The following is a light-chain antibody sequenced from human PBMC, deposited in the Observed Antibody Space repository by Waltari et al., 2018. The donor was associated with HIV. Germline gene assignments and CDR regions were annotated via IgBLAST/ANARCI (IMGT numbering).Light chain of an antibody. Sequence: QSALTQPRSVSGSPGQSVTISCTGTSSDVGGYKYFYWYQQHPGKAPKLMIYDVTKRPSGVPDRFSGSKSGNTASLTISGLQAEDEADYYCCSYAGSYTFVFGGGTKVTVL. J-gene: IGLJ2*01. V-gene: IGLV2-11*01. CDR1: SSDVGGYKY. CDR2: DVT. CDR3: CSYAGSYTFV.